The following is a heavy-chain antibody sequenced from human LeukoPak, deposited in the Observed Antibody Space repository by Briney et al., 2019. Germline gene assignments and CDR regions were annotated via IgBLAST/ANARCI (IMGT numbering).Heavy chain of an antibody. Sequence: SETLSLTCTVSGGSISSGDYYWSWIRQPPGKGLEWIGYIYYSGSTYYNPSLKSRVTISVDTSKNQFSLKLSSVTAADTAVYYCARADMIVVVTYDYWGQGTLVTVSS. CDR2: IYYSGST. V-gene: IGHV4-30-4*08. J-gene: IGHJ4*02. D-gene: IGHD3-22*01. CDR1: GGSISSGDYY. CDR3: ARADMIVVVTYDY.